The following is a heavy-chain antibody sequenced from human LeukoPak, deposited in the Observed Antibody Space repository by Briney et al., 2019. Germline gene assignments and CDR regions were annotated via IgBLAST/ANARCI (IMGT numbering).Heavy chain of an antibody. V-gene: IGHV3-7*01. CDR1: GFTFSSYW. CDR3: ARDLESGGYAPNFDY. CDR2: IKQDGSEK. J-gene: IGHJ4*02. Sequence: GGSLRLSCAASGFTFSSYWMSWVRQAPGKGLEWVANIKQDGSEKYYVDSVKGRFAISRDNAKNSLYLQMNSLRAEDTAVYYCARDLESGGYAPNFDYWGQGTLVTVSS. D-gene: IGHD5-12*01.